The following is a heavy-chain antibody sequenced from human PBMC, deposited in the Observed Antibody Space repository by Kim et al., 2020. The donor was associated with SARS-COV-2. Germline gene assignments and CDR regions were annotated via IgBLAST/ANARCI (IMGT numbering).Heavy chain of an antibody. V-gene: IGHV4-59*01. CDR3: ARDLRPVGHYFDS. D-gene: IGHD3-16*01. Sequence: KSSLKTRLPISVDTSKNQFSLNLNSVTAADTAVYYCARDLRPVGHYFDSWGQGILVTVSS. J-gene: IGHJ4*02.